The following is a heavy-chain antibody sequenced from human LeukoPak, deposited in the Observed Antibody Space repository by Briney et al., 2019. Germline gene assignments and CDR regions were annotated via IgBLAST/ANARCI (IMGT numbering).Heavy chain of an antibody. D-gene: IGHD4-17*01. CDR2: IRYDGSYN. V-gene: IGHV3-30*02. Sequence: PGGSLRLSCAAPGFIFSSSGMHWVRQAPGKGLEWVAFIRYDGSYNYYADSVKGRFTISRDSSKKTLYLQMNSLRVEDTAVYYCAKAMTTVTPFDYWGQGTLVTVSS. CDR3: AKAMTTVTPFDY. CDR1: GFIFSSSG. J-gene: IGHJ4*02.